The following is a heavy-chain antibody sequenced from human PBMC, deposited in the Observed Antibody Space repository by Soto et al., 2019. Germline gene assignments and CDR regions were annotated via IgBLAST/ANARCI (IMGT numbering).Heavy chain of an antibody. Sequence: ASVKVSCKASGYTFTSFYIHWVRQAPGQGLEWMGIVNPNGGSTNYAQNFKGRITISRDTSTSTVYMDLSSLRSEDTAVYYCATLYYDFWSGYKRFDYWGQGTLVTVSS. V-gene: IGHV1-46*01. CDR3: ATLYYDFWSGYKRFDY. CDR1: GYTFTSFY. CDR2: VNPNGGST. D-gene: IGHD3-3*01. J-gene: IGHJ4*02.